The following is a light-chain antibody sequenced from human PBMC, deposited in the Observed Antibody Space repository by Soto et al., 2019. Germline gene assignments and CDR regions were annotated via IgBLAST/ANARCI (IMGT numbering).Light chain of an antibody. CDR2: GNS. V-gene: IGLV1-40*01. CDR1: SSNIGAGYD. J-gene: IGLJ1*01. Sequence: VLTQPPSVSGALGQGVTIACTGSSSNIGAGYDVHWYQQLPGTAPKLLIYGNSNRPSGVPDRFSGSKSGTSASLAITGLQAEDEADYYCQSYDSSLSGSGVFGTGTKVTVL. CDR3: QSYDSSLSGSGV.